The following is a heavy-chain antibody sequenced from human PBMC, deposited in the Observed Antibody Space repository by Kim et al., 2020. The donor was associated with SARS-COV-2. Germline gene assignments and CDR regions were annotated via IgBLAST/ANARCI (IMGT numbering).Heavy chain of an antibody. Sequence: SVKVSCKASGGTFSSYAISWVRQAPGQGLEWMGGIIPIFGTANYAQKFQGRVTITADESTSTAYMELSSLRSEDTAVYYCARGSREGGSYDFWSAHYGMDVWGQGTTVTVSS. CDR2: IIPIFGTA. CDR3: ARGSREGGSYDFWSAHYGMDV. V-gene: IGHV1-69*13. D-gene: IGHD3-3*01. CDR1: GGTFSSYA. J-gene: IGHJ6*02.